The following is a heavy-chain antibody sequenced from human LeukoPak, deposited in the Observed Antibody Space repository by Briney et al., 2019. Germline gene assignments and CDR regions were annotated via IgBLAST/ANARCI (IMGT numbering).Heavy chain of an antibody. V-gene: IGHV3-73*01. CDR3: TTGPLYYYYGMDV. CDR2: IRSKANSYAT. CDR1: GFTFSGSA. Sequence: GGSLKLSCAASGFTFSGSAMHWVRQASGKGLEWVGRIRSKANSYATAYAASVKGRFIISRDDSKNTAYLQMNSLKTEDTAVYYCTTGPLYYYYGMDVWGQGTTVTVSS. J-gene: IGHJ6*02.